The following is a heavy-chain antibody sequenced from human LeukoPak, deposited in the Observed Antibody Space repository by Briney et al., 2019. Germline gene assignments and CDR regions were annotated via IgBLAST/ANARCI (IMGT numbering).Heavy chain of an antibody. D-gene: IGHD2-15*01. CDR1: GFTVSSNY. CDR2: IYSGGST. J-gene: IGHJ4*02. CDR3: ATVVPRGYFDY. V-gene: IGHV3-53*01. Sequence: PGGSLRLSCAASGFTVSSNYMSWVRQAPGKGLEWGSVIYSGGSTYYAGSVKGRFTISRDKSKNTLYLQMNSLRAEDTAVYYCATVVPRGYFDYWGQGTLVTVSS.